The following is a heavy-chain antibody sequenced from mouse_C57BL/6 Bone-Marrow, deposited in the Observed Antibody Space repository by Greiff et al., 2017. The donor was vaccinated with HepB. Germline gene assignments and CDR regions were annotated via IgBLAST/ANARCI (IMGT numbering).Heavy chain of an antibody. D-gene: IGHD2-3*01. Sequence: EVKLMESGPGLVKPSQSLSLTCSVTGYSITSGYYWNWIRQFPGNKLEWMGYISYDGSNNYNPSLKNRISITRDTSKNQFFLKLNSVTTEDTATYYCARDMGVDGSHYYAMDYWGQGTSVTVSS. CDR3: ARDMGVDGSHYYAMDY. CDR1: GYSITSGYY. V-gene: IGHV3-6*01. CDR2: ISYDGSN. J-gene: IGHJ4*01.